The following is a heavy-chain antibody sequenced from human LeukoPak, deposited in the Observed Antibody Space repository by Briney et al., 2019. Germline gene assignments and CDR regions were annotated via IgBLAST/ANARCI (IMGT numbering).Heavy chain of an antibody. Sequence: GASVKVSCKASGGTFSSYAISWVRQAPGQGLEWMGGIIPIFGTANYAQKFQGRVTITADKSTSTAYMELSSLRSEDTAMYYCAVWFGEPQFFDYWGQGTLVTVSS. D-gene: IGHD3-10*01. CDR1: GGTFSSYA. J-gene: IGHJ4*02. CDR2: IIPIFGTA. CDR3: AVWFGEPQFFDY. V-gene: IGHV1-69*06.